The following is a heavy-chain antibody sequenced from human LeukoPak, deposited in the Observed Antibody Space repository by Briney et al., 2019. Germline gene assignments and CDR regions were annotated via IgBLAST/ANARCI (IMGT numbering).Heavy chain of an antibody. J-gene: IGHJ5*02. CDR2: INAGNGNT. CDR1: GYTFTSYA. Sequence: ASVKVSCKASGYTFTSYAMHWVRQAPGQRLEWMGWINAGNGNTKYSQKFQGRVTITRDTSASTAYMELSSLRSEDTAVYYCARDRVRIAAAGTLNRFDPWGQGTLATVSS. D-gene: IGHD6-13*01. CDR3: ARDRVRIAAAGTLNRFDP. V-gene: IGHV1-3*01.